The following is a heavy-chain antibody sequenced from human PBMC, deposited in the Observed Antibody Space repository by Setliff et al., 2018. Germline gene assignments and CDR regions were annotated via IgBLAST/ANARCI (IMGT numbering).Heavy chain of an antibody. CDR1: GDSISSFSYY. V-gene: IGHV4-39*01. J-gene: IGHJ6*03. CDR3: ARASFKRWPPNYFYYYMDV. Sequence: PSETLSLTCTVPGDSISSFSYYWGWIRQPPGKGLEWIGTIYDSGKTYYNPSLKSRVTISVDTSKNQFSLKLTSVTAADTAVYFCARASFKRWPPNYFYYYMDVWAKGTAVTVSS. CDR2: IYDSGKT. D-gene: IGHD6-19*01.